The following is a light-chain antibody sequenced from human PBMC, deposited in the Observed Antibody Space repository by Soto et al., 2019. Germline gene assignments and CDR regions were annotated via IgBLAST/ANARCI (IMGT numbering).Light chain of an antibody. J-gene: IGKJ1*01. Sequence: GLQHSSGTMALSPGEIAPLSCRASQRVSRSYLAWCQQKPGQPPTLLINGAASRATGITDRFSGSGAWRDFIPTISRLEPGDVVVDYCRQHGESPGTFGQGTKVDIK. CDR3: RQHGESPGT. CDR2: GAA. V-gene: IGKV3-20*01. CDR1: QRVSRSY.